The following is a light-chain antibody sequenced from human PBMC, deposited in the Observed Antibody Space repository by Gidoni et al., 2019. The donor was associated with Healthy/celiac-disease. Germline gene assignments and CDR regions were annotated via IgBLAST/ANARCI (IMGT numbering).Light chain of an antibody. CDR1: QSVSSF. J-gene: IGKJ3*01. V-gene: IGKV3-11*01. Sequence: EIVLTQSPATLSLSPGERATLSCRASQSVSSFLAWYQQKPGQAPRLLIYDASNRATGIPARFSGSGSRTDFTLTISSLEPEDFAVYYCQRRSNWPVFVPGTKVDIK. CDR2: DAS. CDR3: QRRSNWPV.